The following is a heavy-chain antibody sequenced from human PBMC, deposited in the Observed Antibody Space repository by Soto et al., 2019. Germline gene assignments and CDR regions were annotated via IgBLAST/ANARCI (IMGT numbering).Heavy chain of an antibody. D-gene: IGHD3-22*01. J-gene: IGHJ3*02. CDR1: GYSFTSYW. V-gene: IGHV5-51*01. CDR2: IYPGDSDT. CDR3: ASHLNHYDSSGLDAFDI. Sequence: HGESLKISCKGSGYSFTSYWIGWVRQMPGKGLEWMGIIYPGDSDTRYSPSFQGQVTISADKSISTAYLQWSSLKASDTAMYYCASHLNHYDSSGLDAFDIWGQGKIVTVSS.